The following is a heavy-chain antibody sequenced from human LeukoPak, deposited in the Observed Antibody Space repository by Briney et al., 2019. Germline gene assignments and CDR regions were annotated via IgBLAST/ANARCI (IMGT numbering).Heavy chain of an antibody. CDR1: GGSISGSSCY. CDR2: ICYSGSS. Sequence: SETLSLTCTVSGGSISGSSCYWGWLCPAQGKELEGIGSICYSGSSYYTPNLKSRVTIAVDTQKNQFSLKLSSVTAADTAVYYCARDYYDSSLTYFDYWGQGTLVTVSS. D-gene: IGHD3-22*01. CDR3: ARDYYDSSLTYFDY. V-gene: IGHV4-39*02. J-gene: IGHJ4*02.